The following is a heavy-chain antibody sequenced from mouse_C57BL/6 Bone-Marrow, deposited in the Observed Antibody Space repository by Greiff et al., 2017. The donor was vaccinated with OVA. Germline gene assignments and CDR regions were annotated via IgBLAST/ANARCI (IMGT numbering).Heavy chain of an antibody. Sequence: VQLQQSGPELVRPGASVKISCKAPGYTFTSHWMQWVRQRPGQGLEWIGEIFPGSGSTYYNEKFKGKATLTVDTSSSTAYMQLSSLTSEDAAVYFWSTIYYYFSSYANFYYWGQGTTLTVSS. CDR1: GYTFTSHW. CDR3: STIYYYFSSYANFYY. CDR2: IFPGSGST. D-gene: IGHD1-1*01. J-gene: IGHJ2*01. V-gene: IGHV1-56*01.